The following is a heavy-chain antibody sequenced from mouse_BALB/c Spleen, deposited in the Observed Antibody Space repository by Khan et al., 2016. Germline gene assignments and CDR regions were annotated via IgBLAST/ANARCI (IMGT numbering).Heavy chain of an antibody. CDR1: GYAFTSYN. V-gene: IGHV1S135*01. D-gene: IGHD1-1*01. Sequence: VQLQQPGPELVKPGASVKVSCKASGYAFTSYNMYWVKQSHGKSLEWIGYIDPYNGGTSYSQKFKGKATLTVDKSSSTAYMHLNSLTSEDSAVYYCARGGITTVVAKGLDYWGQGTTLTVSS. CDR3: ARGGITTVVAKGLDY. J-gene: IGHJ2*01. CDR2: IDPYNGGT.